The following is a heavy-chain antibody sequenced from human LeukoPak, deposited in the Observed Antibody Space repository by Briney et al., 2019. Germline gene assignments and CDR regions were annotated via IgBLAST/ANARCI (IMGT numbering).Heavy chain of an antibody. J-gene: IGHJ4*02. D-gene: IGHD3-22*01. V-gene: IGHV4-39*01. CDR3: ARPTKYYYDFDY. CDR1: GGSISSSSYY. CDR2: IYYSGST. Sequence: PSETLSLTCTVSGGSISSSSYYWGWIRQPPGKGLECIGSIYYSGSTYYNPSLKSRVTISVDTSKNQFSLKLSSVTAADTAVYYCARPTKYYYDFDYWGQGTLVTVSS.